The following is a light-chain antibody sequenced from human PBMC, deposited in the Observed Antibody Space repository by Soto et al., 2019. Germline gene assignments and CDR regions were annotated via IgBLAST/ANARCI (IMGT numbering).Light chain of an antibody. CDR1: QNIGKN. Sequence: EIVLTQSPATLSLSPGERAILSCRASQNIGKNLGWYRQNPGQAPTLLIYDSSYRATGVPARFSGSGSGTDFTLTINRLEPEDFAVYYCQHRDDWPPGATFGGGTTVEI. J-gene: IGKJ4*01. V-gene: IGKV3-11*01. CDR3: QHRDDWPPGAT. CDR2: DSS.